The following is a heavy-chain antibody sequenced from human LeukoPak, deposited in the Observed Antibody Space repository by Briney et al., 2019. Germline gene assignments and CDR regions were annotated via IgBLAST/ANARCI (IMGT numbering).Heavy chain of an antibody. J-gene: IGHJ4*02. D-gene: IGHD5-12*01. CDR2: FYSGGST. CDR3: ARVYSGYDLPGSLANYYFDS. Sequence: PSETLSLTCTVSGVSISSYYWSWIRQAAGKGLEWIGRFYSGGSTDYNPSLKSRVTMSVDTSKNQFSLKLSSVTAAATAVYYCARVYSGYDLPGSLANYYFDSWGQGTLATVSS. V-gene: IGHV4-4*07. CDR1: GVSISSYY.